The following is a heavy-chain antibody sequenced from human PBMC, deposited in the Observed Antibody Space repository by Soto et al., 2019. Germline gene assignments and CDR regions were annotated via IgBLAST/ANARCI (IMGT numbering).Heavy chain of an antibody. D-gene: IGHD5-18*01. V-gene: IGHV1-69*12. CDR3: ASGIQLWLRRINNGYSG. J-gene: IGHJ4*02. CDR1: GGTFSTYA. CDR2: LIPMFGTA. Sequence: QVQLVQSGAEVKKPESSVKVSFKAPGGTFSTYAISWVRQAPGQGLVWLGGLIPMFGTANYAQRSQDRVTVTADDSTNTVYMELSSLRSEDTAVYFCASGIQLWLRRINNGYSGWGQGTLVTVSS.